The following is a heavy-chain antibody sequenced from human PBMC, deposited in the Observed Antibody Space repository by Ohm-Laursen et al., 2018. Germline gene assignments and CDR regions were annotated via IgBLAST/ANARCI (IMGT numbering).Heavy chain of an antibody. Sequence: SLRLSCAASGFTLGDYAMHWVRQAPGKGLEWVSGTTWNGDSIAYADSVKGRFTISRDNAKNSLYLQMNSLRAEDTAVYYCARDVVVTTMDWYFDLWGRGTLVIVSS. CDR1: GFTLGDYA. D-gene: IGHD2-21*02. V-gene: IGHV3-9*01. J-gene: IGHJ2*01. CDR2: TTWNGDSI. CDR3: ARDVVVTTMDWYFDL.